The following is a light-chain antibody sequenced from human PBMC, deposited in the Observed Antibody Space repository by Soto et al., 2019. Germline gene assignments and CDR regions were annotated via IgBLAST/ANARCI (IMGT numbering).Light chain of an antibody. V-gene: IGLV1-40*01. CDR1: SSNIGAGYD. CDR3: QSYDSSLSGSV. CDR2: GNS. J-gene: IGLJ2*01. Sequence: QPVLTQPPSVSGAPGQRVTISCTGSSSNIGAGYDVHWYQQLPGTAPKLLIYGNSNRPSGVPDRFSGSKSGTSASLAIIGLQAEDEADYYCQSYDSSLSGSVFGGGTKLPVL.